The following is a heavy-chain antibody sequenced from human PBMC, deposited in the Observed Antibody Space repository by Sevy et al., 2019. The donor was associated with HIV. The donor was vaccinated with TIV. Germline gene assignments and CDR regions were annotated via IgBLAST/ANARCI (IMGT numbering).Heavy chain of an antibody. CDR3: ARDHFYDYVWGSYRPDAFDI. Sequence: GGSLRLSCAASGFTFSSYSMNWVRQAPGKGLEWVSYISSSSSTIYYADSVKGRFTISRDNAKNSLYLQMNSLRDEDTAVYYCARDHFYDYVWGSYRPDAFDIWGQGTMVTVPS. J-gene: IGHJ3*02. CDR1: GFTFSSYS. CDR2: ISSSSSTI. D-gene: IGHD3-16*02. V-gene: IGHV3-48*02.